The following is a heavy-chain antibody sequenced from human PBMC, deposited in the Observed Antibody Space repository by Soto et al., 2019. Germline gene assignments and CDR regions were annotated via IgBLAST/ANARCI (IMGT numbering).Heavy chain of an antibody. V-gene: IGHV3-23*01. CDR2: ISGSGGST. CDR3: AKDPYSSGWYGWFDP. CDR1: GFTFSSYA. D-gene: IGHD6-19*01. Sequence: GGSLRLSCAASGFTFSSYAMSWVRQAPGKGLEWVSAISGSGGSTYYADSVKGRFTISRDNSKNTLYLQMNSLRAEDTAVYYCAKDPYSSGWYGWFDPCGQGTRVTVAS. J-gene: IGHJ5*02.